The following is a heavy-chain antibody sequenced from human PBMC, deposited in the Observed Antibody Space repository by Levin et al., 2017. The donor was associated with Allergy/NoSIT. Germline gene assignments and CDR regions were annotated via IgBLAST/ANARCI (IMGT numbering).Heavy chain of an antibody. Sequence: SQTLSLTCTVSGDSISPYYWSWIRQPPGKGLEWIGYIYYSGSTNYNPSLKSRVTISVDTSKNQFSLKLSSVTAADTAVYYCARHLRDWGQGTLVTVSS. CDR3: ARHLRD. CDR2: IYYSGST. J-gene: IGHJ4*02. CDR1: GDSISPYY. V-gene: IGHV4-59*01.